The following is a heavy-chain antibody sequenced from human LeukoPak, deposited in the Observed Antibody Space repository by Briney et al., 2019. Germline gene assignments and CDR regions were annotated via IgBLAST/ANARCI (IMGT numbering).Heavy chain of an antibody. Sequence: ASVKVSCKASGYTFTSYGSIWVRQAPGQGLEWMGWISTYNGNTNYAQKLQGRVTMTTDTSTTTAYMELRSLRSDDTAVYYCARGRPHYYGPGSYEDHWGQGTLVTVSS. J-gene: IGHJ4*02. CDR2: ISTYNGNT. CDR1: GYTFTSYG. V-gene: IGHV1-18*01. CDR3: ARGRPHYYGPGSYEDH. D-gene: IGHD3-10*01.